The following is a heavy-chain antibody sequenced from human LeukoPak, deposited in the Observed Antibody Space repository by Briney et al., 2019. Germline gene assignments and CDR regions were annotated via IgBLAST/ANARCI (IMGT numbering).Heavy chain of an antibody. CDR1: GFTFSSYA. V-gene: IGHV3-30-3*01. Sequence: PGGSLRLSCAASGFTFSSYAMPWVRQAPGKGLEWVAVISYDGSNKYYADSVKGRFTISRDNSKNTLYLQMNSLRAEDTAVYYCARAQPPNYYDSSGYYYPPSYYYYGMDVWGQGTTVTVSS. CDR2: ISYDGSNK. D-gene: IGHD3-22*01. CDR3: ARAQPPNYYDSSGYYYPPSYYYYGMDV. J-gene: IGHJ6*02.